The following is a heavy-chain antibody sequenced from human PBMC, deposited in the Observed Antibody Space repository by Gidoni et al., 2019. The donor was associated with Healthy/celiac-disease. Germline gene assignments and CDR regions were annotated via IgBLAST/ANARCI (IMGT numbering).Heavy chain of an antibody. CDR2: IRSSRSDI. CDR3: ARESGRAGPLPFDY. Sequence: EVQLVESGGGLVKPGGSLRLSCAASGFTFSSYSMNWVRQAPGKGPEWVSSIRSSRSDIDYADSVKGRFTISRDNAKNSLYLQMNSLRAEDTAVYYCARESGRAGPLPFDYWGQGTLVTVSS. V-gene: IGHV3-21*01. J-gene: IGHJ4*02. CDR1: GFTFSSYS. D-gene: IGHD3-3*01.